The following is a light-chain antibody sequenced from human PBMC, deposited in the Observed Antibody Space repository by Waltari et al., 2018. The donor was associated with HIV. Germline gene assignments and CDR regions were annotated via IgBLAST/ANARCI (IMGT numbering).Light chain of an antibody. J-gene: IGLJ3*02. Sequence: QSVLTQPPSASGTPGQRLSLSCSGSSSNIGSNIVNWYQQLPGTAPKLLIYSNNQRPSGVPDRFSGSKSGTSASLAISGLQSEDEADYYCAAWDDSLNAWVFGGGTKLTVL. CDR2: SNN. CDR1: SSNIGSNI. V-gene: IGLV1-44*01. CDR3: AAWDDSLNAWV.